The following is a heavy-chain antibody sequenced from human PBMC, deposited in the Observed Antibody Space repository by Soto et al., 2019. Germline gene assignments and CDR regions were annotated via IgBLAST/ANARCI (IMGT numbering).Heavy chain of an antibody. J-gene: IGHJ4*02. V-gene: IGHV1-69*06. CDR1: GGSLSTNP. CDR2: TGSGTGPG. D-gene: IGHD2-15*01. CDR3: ARRHSGGFFRFFES. Sequence: SVKVSCKASGGSLSTNPISWVRQAPGQGLEWMGGTGSGTGPGNHAQKFQGRLTVTADKSTSTVYMELTNLSSEDTAVYYCARRHSGGFFRFFESWGQGTLVTVSP.